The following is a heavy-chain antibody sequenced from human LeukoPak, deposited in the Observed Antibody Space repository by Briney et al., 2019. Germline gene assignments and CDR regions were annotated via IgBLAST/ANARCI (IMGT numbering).Heavy chain of an antibody. V-gene: IGHV3-48*01. CDR1: GFTFSSYT. J-gene: IGHJ6*03. Sequence: GGSLRLSCAASGFTFSSYTMNWVRQPPGKGLEWVSNIGTSSTTIYYADSVKGRFTISRDNAKNSLYLQMNSLRADDTAVYYCARFAAGGSYYYHMDVWGKGTTVTVSS. CDR3: ARFAAGGSYYYHMDV. CDR2: IGTSSTTI. D-gene: IGHD6-25*01.